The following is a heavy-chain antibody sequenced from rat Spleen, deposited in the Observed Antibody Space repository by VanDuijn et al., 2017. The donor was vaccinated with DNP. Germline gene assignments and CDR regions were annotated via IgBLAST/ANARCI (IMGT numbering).Heavy chain of an antibody. J-gene: IGHJ2*01. CDR1: GFSLTSYH. CDR3: ARGDSGSFDY. CDR2: IRGDGSP. Sequence: QVQLKESGPGLVKPSETLSLTCTVSGFSLTSYHVSWVRQPPGKGLEWVGVIRGDGSPAYNSALKSRLSISSDTSKSQVFLKMSSLKTEDTATYYCARGDSGSFDYWGQGVMVTVSS. D-gene: IGHD1-1*01. V-gene: IGHV2-32*01.